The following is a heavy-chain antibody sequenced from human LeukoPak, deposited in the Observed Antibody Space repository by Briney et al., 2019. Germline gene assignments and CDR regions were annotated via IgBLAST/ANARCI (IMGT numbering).Heavy chain of an antibody. CDR3: ARDSRVRCSSTSCYPTDDAFDI. V-gene: IGHV3-7*01. D-gene: IGHD2-2*01. CDR1: GFTFSSYW. CDR2: IKQDGGEK. Sequence: GGSLRLSCAASGFTFSSYWMSWVRQAPGKGLEWVANIKQDGGEKYYVDSVKGRFTISRDNAKNSLYLQMSSLRAEDTAVYYCARDSRVRCSSTSCYPTDDAFDIWGQGTMVTVSS. J-gene: IGHJ3*02.